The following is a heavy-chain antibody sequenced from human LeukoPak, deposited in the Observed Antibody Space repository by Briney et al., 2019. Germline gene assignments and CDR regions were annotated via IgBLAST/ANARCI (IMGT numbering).Heavy chain of an antibody. Sequence: GGSLRLSCAASGFTVSSNYMSWVRQAPGKGLEWVSVIYSGGSTYYADSVKGRFTISRHNSRNTLYLQMNSLRAEDTAVYYCARGYCSGGSCQYETKYWYFDLWGRGTLVTVSS. CDR3: ARGYCSGGSCQYETKYWYFDL. V-gene: IGHV3-53*04. CDR1: GFTVSSNY. D-gene: IGHD2-15*01. J-gene: IGHJ2*01. CDR2: IYSGGST.